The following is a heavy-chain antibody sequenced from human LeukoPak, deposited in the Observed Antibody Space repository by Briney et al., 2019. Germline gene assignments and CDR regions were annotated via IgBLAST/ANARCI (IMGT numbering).Heavy chain of an antibody. CDR3: ARSGYSYGYFDY. V-gene: IGHV4-4*07. CDR1: GGSISSYY. Sequence: SETLSLTCTVSGGSISSYYWSWIQQPAGKGLEWIGRIYTSGSTNYNPSLKSRVTMSVDTSKNQFSLKLSSVTAADTAVYYCARSGYSYGYFDYWGQGTLVTVSS. CDR2: IYTSGST. D-gene: IGHD5-18*01. J-gene: IGHJ4*02.